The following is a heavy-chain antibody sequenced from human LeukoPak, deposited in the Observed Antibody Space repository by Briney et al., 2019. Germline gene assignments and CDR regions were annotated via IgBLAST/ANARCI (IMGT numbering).Heavy chain of an antibody. D-gene: IGHD2-21*02. Sequence: PGGSLRLSCAASGFTFSNAWMSWVRQAPGKGLEWVGRIKSKTDGGTADYAAPVKGRFTISGDDSKNTLYLQMNSLKTEDTAVYYCTTGRVVTATIYYYYGMDVWGQGTTVTVSS. V-gene: IGHV3-15*01. CDR1: GFTFSNAW. CDR3: TTGRVVTATIYYYYGMDV. J-gene: IGHJ6*02. CDR2: IKSKTDGGTA.